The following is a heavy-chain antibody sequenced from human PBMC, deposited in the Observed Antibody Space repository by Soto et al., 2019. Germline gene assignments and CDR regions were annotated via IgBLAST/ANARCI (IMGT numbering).Heavy chain of an antibody. V-gene: IGHV3-7*01. Sequence: EVQLVESGGGLVQPGGSLTLSCAASGFTFSTYWMSWVRQAPGQGLEWVANIKQDGSDKYYVDSVKGRFTISRDNAKKALYLQMSSLRAEDTAVYYGASSLGGRDAFDFWGQGTMVTVSS. CDR3: ASSLGGRDAFDF. D-gene: IGHD1-26*01. CDR1: GFTFSTYW. CDR2: IKQDGSDK. J-gene: IGHJ3*01.